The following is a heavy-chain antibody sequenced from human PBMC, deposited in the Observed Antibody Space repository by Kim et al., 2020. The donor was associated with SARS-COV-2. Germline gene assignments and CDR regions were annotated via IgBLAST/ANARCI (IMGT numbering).Heavy chain of an antibody. CDR3: AKDQEAAAGGDFDY. Sequence: GGSLRLSCAASGFTFSSYGMHWVRQAPGKGLEWVAVISYDGSNKYYADSVKGRFTISRDNSKNTLYLQMNSLRAEDTAVYYCAKDQEAAAGGDFDYWGQGTLVTVSS. CDR1: GFTFSSYG. J-gene: IGHJ4*02. V-gene: IGHV3-30*18. D-gene: IGHD6-13*01. CDR2: ISYDGSNK.